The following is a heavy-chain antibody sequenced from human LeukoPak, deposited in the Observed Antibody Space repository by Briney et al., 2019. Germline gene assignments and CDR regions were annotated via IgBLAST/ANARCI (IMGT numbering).Heavy chain of an antibody. Sequence: GGSLRLSCAASGFTFSSYGMSWVRQAPGKGLEWVSAISGSGDYTYYADSVKGRFTISRDNSKNTLYMQMNSLRAEDTALYYCARLLGSDPHYYNGMDVWGQGTTVTVSS. V-gene: IGHV3-23*01. CDR3: ARLLGSDPHYYNGMDV. CDR2: ISGSGDYT. D-gene: IGHD3-10*01. CDR1: GFTFSSYG. J-gene: IGHJ6*02.